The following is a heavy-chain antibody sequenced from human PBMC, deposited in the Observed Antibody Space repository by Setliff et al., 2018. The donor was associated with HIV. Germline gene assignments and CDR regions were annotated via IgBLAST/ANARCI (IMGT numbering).Heavy chain of an antibody. Sequence: ASETLSLTCTVSGGSISSYYWSWIRQPPGKGLEWIGYIYYSGSTNHNPSLKSRVTISVDTSKNQFSLKLSSVIAADTAVYYCARIFGDQGYYYGMDVWGQGTTVTVSS. V-gene: IGHV4-59*01. CDR2: IYYSGST. CDR1: GGSISSYY. CDR3: ARIFGDQGYYYGMDV. D-gene: IGHD3-3*01. J-gene: IGHJ6*02.